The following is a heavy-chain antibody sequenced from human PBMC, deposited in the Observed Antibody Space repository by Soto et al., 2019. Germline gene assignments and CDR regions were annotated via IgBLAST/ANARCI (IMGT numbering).Heavy chain of an antibody. V-gene: IGHV1-69*01. J-gene: IGHJ6*02. CDR2: IIPIPGTA. CDR1: GGTFSSYA. Sequence: QVQLVQSGAEVKKSGSSVKVSCKASGGTFSSYAISWVRQAPGQGLEWMGGIIPIPGTANYAQKFQGRVTITADESTSTAYMELSSLRSEDTAVYYCARSQGSSTSLEIYYYYYYGMDVWGQGTTVTVS. D-gene: IGHD2-2*01. CDR3: ARSQGSSTSLEIYYYYYYGMDV.